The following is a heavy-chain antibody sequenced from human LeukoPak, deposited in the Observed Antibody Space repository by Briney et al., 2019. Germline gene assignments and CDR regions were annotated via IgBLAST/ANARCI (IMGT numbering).Heavy chain of an antibody. V-gene: IGHV4-34*01. CDR2: INHSGST. J-gene: IGHJ4*02. D-gene: IGHD2-2*01. CDR1: GGSFSGYY. CDR3: ARTGVVRAAIRTYYFDY. Sequence: SETLSLTCAVYGGSFSGYYWSWIRQPPGKGLEWIGEINHSGSTNYNPSLKSQVTISVDTSKNQFSLKLSSVTAADTAVYYCARTGVVRAAIRTYYFDYWGQGTLVTVSS.